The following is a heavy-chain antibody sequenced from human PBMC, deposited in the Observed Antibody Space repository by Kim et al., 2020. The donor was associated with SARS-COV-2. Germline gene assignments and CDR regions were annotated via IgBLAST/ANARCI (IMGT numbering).Heavy chain of an antibody. CDR1: GFTFSSYA. D-gene: IGHD3-3*01. J-gene: IGHJ6*02. V-gene: IGHV3-30-3*01. Sequence: GGSLRLSCAASGFTFSSYAMHWVRQAPGKGLEWVAVISYDGSNKYYADSVKGRFTISRDNSKNTLYLQMNSLRAEDTAVYYCAGYYDFWSAKNYYYYGMDVWGQGTTVTVSS. CDR2: ISYDGSNK. CDR3: AGYYDFWSAKNYYYYGMDV.